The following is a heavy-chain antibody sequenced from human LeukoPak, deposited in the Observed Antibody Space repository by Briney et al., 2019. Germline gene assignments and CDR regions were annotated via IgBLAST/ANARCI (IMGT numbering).Heavy chain of an antibody. Sequence: SETLSLTRTVSGGSISSYYWSWIRQPPGKGLEWIGYIYYSGSTNYNPSLKSRVTISVDTSKNQFSLKLSSVTAADTAVYYCARDGGYSGYDGFDYWGQGTLVTVSS. J-gene: IGHJ4*02. CDR2: IYYSGST. V-gene: IGHV4-59*01. D-gene: IGHD5-12*01. CDR1: GGSISSYY. CDR3: ARDGGYSGYDGFDY.